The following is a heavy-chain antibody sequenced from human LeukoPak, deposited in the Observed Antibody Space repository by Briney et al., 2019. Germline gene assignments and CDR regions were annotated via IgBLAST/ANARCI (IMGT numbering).Heavy chain of an antibody. J-gene: IGHJ4*02. CDR1: GFTFSSYT. CDR2: ITSRSTYK. V-gene: IGHV3-21*01. D-gene: IGHD3-10*01. Sequence: GGSLRLSCVASGFTFSSYTMDWVRQAPGKGLEWVSSITSRSTYKYYADSVKGRFTISRDNAKNSLYLQMSSLRAEDTALYYCARGKQLSYYYGSGSYYKYWGQGTLVTVSS. CDR3: ARGKQLSYYYGSGSYYKY.